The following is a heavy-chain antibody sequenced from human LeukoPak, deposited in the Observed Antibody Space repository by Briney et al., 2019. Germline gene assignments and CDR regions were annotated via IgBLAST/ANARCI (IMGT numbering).Heavy chain of an antibody. Sequence: PGGSLRLSCAASGFTFSSYGMHWVRQAPGKGLEWVAFIRYDGSNKYYADSVKGRFTISRDNSKNTLYLQMNSLRAEDTAVYYCAKLYGSVWGYSYDEFPNFDYWGQGTLVTVSS. CDR1: GFTFSSYG. CDR3: AKLYGSVWGYSYDEFPNFDY. D-gene: IGHD5-18*01. V-gene: IGHV3-30*02. CDR2: IRYDGSNK. J-gene: IGHJ4*02.